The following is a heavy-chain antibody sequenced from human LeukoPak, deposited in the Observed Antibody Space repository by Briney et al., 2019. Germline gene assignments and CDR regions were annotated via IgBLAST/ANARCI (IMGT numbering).Heavy chain of an antibody. Sequence: PGGTLRLSCAASGFTFSSHEMNWVRQAPGKGLEWVSYINSRDNTIYYADSVRGRFTISRDNATTSLYLQMNSLRAEDTAVYYCARSGFCTSTICYLWNAFDLWGQGTVVTVSS. J-gene: IGHJ3*01. V-gene: IGHV3-48*03. CDR3: ARSGFCTSTICYLWNAFDL. D-gene: IGHD2-2*01. CDR2: INSRDNTI. CDR1: GFTFSSHE.